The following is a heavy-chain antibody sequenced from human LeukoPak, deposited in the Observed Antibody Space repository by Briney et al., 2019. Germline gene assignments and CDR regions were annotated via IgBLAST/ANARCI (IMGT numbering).Heavy chain of an antibody. V-gene: IGHV3-21*01. Sequence: PGGSLRLSCAASGFTFSSYRMSWVRQAPGKGLEWVASISATGGSKYYADSVKGRFTISRDNAKNSLYLQMNSLRAEDTAVYCCARIAAAYCSSASCYTFDCGGQGTLVTVSS. CDR3: ARIAAAYCSSASCYTFDC. CDR2: ISATGGSK. CDR1: GFTFSSYR. D-gene: IGHD2-2*01. J-gene: IGHJ4*02.